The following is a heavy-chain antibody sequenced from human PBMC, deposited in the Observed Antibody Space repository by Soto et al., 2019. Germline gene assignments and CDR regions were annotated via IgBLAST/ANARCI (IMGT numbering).Heavy chain of an antibody. J-gene: IGHJ4*02. Sequence: EVQLLESGGGLVHPGGSLRLSCAASGFTFSGYAMNWVRQAPGKGLEWVSGISGSGGRTYYADSVKGRFTISRDNSKNTLYLQLNSLRAEDTAVYYCAKRGPGGIVVVISATTGDFDYWGQGTLVTVS. D-gene: IGHD2-15*01. CDR2: ISGSGGRT. V-gene: IGHV3-23*01. CDR3: AKRGPGGIVVVISATTGDFDY. CDR1: GFTFSGYA.